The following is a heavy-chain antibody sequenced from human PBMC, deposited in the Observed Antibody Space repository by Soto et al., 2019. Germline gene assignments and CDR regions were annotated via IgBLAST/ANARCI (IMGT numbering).Heavy chain of an antibody. Sequence: EVQLVQSGAEVKKPGESLRISCKGSGYSFTSYWISWVRQMPGKGLEWMGRIDPSDSYTNYIPSFQGLVTISADKSLSTAHLQWSSLKASDTAMYYCARHSNQLLGFDYWGQGTLVTVSS. CDR3: ARHSNQLLGFDY. J-gene: IGHJ4*02. V-gene: IGHV5-10-1*01. CDR1: GYSFTSYW. CDR2: IDPSDSYT. D-gene: IGHD2-2*01.